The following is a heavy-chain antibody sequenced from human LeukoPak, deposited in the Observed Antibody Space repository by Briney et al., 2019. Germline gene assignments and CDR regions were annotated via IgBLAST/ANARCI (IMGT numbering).Heavy chain of an antibody. Sequence: GASVKVSCKASGGTFGSYAISWVRQAPGQGLEWMGRIIPILGIANYAQKFQGRVTITADKSTSTAYMELSSLRSEDTAVYYCARARGSGYSYYFDYWGQGTLVTVSS. CDR1: GGTFGSYA. V-gene: IGHV1-69*04. J-gene: IGHJ4*02. CDR2: IIPILGIA. D-gene: IGHD3-3*01. CDR3: ARARGSGYSYYFDY.